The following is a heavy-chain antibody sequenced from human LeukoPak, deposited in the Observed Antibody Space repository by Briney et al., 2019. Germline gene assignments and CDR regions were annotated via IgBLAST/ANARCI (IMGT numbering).Heavy chain of an antibody. CDR1: SSYY. D-gene: IGHD6-19*01. V-gene: IGHV3-7*01. CDR2: IKQDGSEK. CDR3: ATEAGSSGCYYFDY. Sequence: SSYYWGWIRQPPGMGLVWVANIKQDGSEKYYVDSVKGRFTISSDNAKNSLYLQMNSLRAEDTAVYYCATEAGSSGCYYFDYWGQGTLVTVSS. J-gene: IGHJ4*02.